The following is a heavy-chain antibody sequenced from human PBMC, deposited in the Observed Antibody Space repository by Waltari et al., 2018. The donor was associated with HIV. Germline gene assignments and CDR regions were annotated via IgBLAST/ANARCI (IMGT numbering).Heavy chain of an antibody. D-gene: IGHD2-21*02. CDR2: IYYSGST. J-gene: IGHJ3*02. CDR3: AKREGVTGEHAFDI. V-gene: IGHV4-59*01. Sequence: QVQLQESGPGLVKPSETLSLTCTVSGGSISRYYWSWIRQPPGKGLEWIGYIYYSGSTNYNPSLKSRVTISVDTSKNQFSLKLSSVTAADTAVYYCAKREGVTGEHAFDIWGQGTMVTVSS. CDR1: GGSISRYY.